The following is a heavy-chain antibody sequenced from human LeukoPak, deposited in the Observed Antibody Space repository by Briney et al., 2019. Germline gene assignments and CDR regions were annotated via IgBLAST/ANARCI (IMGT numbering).Heavy chain of an antibody. J-gene: IGHJ5*02. V-gene: IGHV1-8*02. CDR1: GYTFTSYG. D-gene: IGHD3-10*01. Sequence: GASVKVSCKASGYTFTSYGISWVRQATGQGLEWMGWMNPNSGNTGYAQNFQGRVTMTRNTSISTAYMELSSLRSEDTAVYYCARVPRRGDRFDPWGQGTLVTVSS. CDR2: MNPNSGNT. CDR3: ARVPRRGDRFDP.